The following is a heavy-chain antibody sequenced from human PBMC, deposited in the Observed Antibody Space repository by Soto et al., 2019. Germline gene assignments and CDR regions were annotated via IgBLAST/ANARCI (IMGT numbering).Heavy chain of an antibody. V-gene: IGHV3-23*01. CDR3: ARDFWSGYYRYYFDY. CDR1: GFSFSSYA. D-gene: IGHD3-3*01. CDR2: ISGSGGST. J-gene: IGHJ4*02. Sequence: GGSLRLSCAASGFSFSSYAMSWVRQAPGKGLEWVSAISGSGGSTYYADSVKGRFNIFRDNSKNTLYLQMNSLRAEDTVVYYCARDFWSGYYRYYFDYWDQGTLVPVSS.